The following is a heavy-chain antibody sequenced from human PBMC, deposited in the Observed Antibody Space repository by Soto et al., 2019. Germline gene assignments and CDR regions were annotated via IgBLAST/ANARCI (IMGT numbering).Heavy chain of an antibody. CDR1: GGIFMNYA. CDR3: AIVNSGQWLEPSYFDS. Sequence: QVQLVQSGAEVKKPGSSVKVSCKASGGIFMNYAIGWVRQAPGQGLEWVGGIIPVFGTVKYAQRLQGRATITAFAATSTVYMELSSLRSADTAFYYCAIVNSGQWLEPSYFDSWGQVTLVTVSS. J-gene: IGHJ4*02. V-gene: IGHV1-69*01. D-gene: IGHD6-19*01. CDR2: IIPVFGTV.